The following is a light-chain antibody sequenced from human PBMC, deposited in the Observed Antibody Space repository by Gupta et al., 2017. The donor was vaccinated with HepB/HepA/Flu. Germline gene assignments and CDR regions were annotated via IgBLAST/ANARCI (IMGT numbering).Light chain of an antibody. CDR2: GYT. V-gene: IGLV1-40*01. CDR1: SSNIGADND. J-gene: IGLJ3*02. CDR3: QSVDSSLSVV. Sequence: QAVLTQPPSVSRAPGQTVTISCNGSSSNIGADNDVHWYQQLPGTAPKLLISGYTNRPSGVPDRFSASKSGTSASLAITGLQAKDEAHYYCQSVDSSLSVVFGGGTKLTVL.